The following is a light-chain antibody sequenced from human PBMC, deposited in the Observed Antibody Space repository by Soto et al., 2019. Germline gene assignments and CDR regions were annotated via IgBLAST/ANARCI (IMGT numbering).Light chain of an antibody. Sequence: AIRMTQSPSSLSASTGDRVTITCRASQGISSYLAWYQQKPGKVPKLLIYAASTLQSGVPSRFSGSGSGTDFTLTISCLQSEDFATYYCQQYYSYPQTFGQGTKLEIK. CDR3: QQYYSYPQT. V-gene: IGKV1-8*01. J-gene: IGKJ2*01. CDR2: AAS. CDR1: QGISSY.